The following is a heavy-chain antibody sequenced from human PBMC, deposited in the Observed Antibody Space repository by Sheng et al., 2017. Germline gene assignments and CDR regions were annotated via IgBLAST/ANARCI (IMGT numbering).Heavy chain of an antibody. D-gene: IGHD1-1*01. J-gene: IGHJ4*02. CDR3: AKCPFLSQRSCVSNFDY. Sequence: QVQLVESGGGVVQPGRSLRLSCAASGFTFSSYGMHWVRQVPGKGLEWVAVISYDGSKKYYADSVKGRFTISRDNSKNTLYLQMNSLRAEDTAVYYCAKCPFLSQRSCVSNFDYWGQGTLVTVSS. V-gene: IGHV3-30*18. CDR1: GFTFSSYG. CDR2: ISYDGSKK.